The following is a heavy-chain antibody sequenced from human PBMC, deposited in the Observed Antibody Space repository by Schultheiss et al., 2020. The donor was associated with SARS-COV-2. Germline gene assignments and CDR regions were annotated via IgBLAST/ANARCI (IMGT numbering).Heavy chain of an antibody. CDR2: ISGGGGGNT. CDR1: GLTFSSYA. CDR3: AKWTGRYYYDSSGYYDS. D-gene: IGHD3-22*01. V-gene: IGHV3-23*01. J-gene: IGHJ5*01. Sequence: GGSLRLSCAASGLTFSSYAMSWVRQAPGKGLEWVSSISGGGGGNTYYADSVKGRFTISRDTSKNTLYLQMDSLRAEDTAVYYCAKWTGRYYYDSSGYYDSWGQGTLVTVSS.